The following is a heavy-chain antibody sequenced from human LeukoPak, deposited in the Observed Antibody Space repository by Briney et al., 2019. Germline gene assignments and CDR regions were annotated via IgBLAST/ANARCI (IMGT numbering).Heavy chain of an antibody. CDR2: IYTSGST. CDR1: GGSISSGSYY. V-gene: IGHV4-61*02. Sequence: SQTLSPTCTVSGGSISSGSYYWSWIRQPAGKGLEWVGRIYTSGSTNYNPSLKSRVTISVDTSKNQFSLKLSSVTAADTAVYYCARDSELVYYYDSSGYGGDAFDIWGQGTMVTVSS. J-gene: IGHJ3*02. CDR3: ARDSELVYYYDSSGYGGDAFDI. D-gene: IGHD3-22*01.